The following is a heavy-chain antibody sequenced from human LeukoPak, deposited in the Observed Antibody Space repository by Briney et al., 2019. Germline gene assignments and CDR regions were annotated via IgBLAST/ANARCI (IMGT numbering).Heavy chain of an antibody. CDR3: AKHGTSGYNFFDS. CDR1: GFTFSTYA. CDR2: ITTGGIT. D-gene: IGHD3-22*01. J-gene: IGHJ4*02. V-gene: IGHV3-23*01. Sequence: GGSLRLSCAASGFTFSTYAMTWVRQAPGKGLEWVSTITTGGITYHADSVKGRFTISRDISKSTLYLQMNGLRAEDTAMNYCAKHGTSGYNFFDSWGQGTLVTVSS.